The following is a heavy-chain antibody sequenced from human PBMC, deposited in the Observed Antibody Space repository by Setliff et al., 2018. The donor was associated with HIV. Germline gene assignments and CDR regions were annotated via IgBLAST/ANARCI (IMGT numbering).Heavy chain of an antibody. CDR2: IYHNGIT. V-gene: IGHV4-4*02. CDR3: ARGGDYYDSTGARAGFDC. Sequence: SQTLSLTCAVSGDSVTSRNWWSWVRQAPGKGLDWIGEIYHNGITNYNPSLKSRLIMSLDKSKNEISLKLSSVTAADTAAYYCARGGDYYDSTGARAGFDCWGQGTMVTVSS. CDR1: GDSVTSRNW. D-gene: IGHD3-22*01. J-gene: IGHJ3*01.